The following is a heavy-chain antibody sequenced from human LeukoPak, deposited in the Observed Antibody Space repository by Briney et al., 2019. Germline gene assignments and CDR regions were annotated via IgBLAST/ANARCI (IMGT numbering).Heavy chain of an antibody. Sequence: GGSLRLSCAASGFAFSSYWMHWVRQAPGKGLVWVSRINSDGSSTSYADSVKGRFTISRDNAKNTLYLQMNSLRAEDTAVYYCARDRGEGYSVPTDAFDIWGQGTMVTVSS. CDR1: GFAFSSYW. CDR3: ARDRGEGYSVPTDAFDI. J-gene: IGHJ3*02. CDR2: INSDGSST. V-gene: IGHV3-74*01. D-gene: IGHD5/OR15-5a*01.